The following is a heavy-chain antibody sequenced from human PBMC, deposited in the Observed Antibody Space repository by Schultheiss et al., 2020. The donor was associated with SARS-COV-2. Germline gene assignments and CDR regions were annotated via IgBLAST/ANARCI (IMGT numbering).Heavy chain of an antibody. V-gene: IGHV3-64*04. D-gene: IGHD5-12*01. CDR1: GFTFSNYA. J-gene: IGHJ2*01. Sequence: GGSLRLSCSASGFTFSNYAMHWVRQAPGKGLEYVSVISSNGGGTYYADSVKGRFTISRDNSKNTLYLQMNSLRAEDTAVYYCARRVATGWHFDLWGRGTLVTSPQ. CDR2: ISSNGGGT. CDR3: ARRVATGWHFDL.